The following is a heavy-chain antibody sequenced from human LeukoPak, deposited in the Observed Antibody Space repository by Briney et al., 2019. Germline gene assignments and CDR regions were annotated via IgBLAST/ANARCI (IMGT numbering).Heavy chain of an antibody. CDR1: GYTFTGYY. V-gene: IGHV1-2*02. D-gene: IGHD3-9*01. CDR3: ARGYFDWLLVDGIDIDY. CDR2: INPNSGGT. Sequence: GASVKVSCKASGYTFTGYYMHWVRQAPGQGLEWMGWINPNSGGTNYAQKFQGRVTMTRDTSISTAYMGLSRLRSDDTAVYYCARGYFDWLLVDGIDIDYWGQGTLVTVSS. J-gene: IGHJ4*02.